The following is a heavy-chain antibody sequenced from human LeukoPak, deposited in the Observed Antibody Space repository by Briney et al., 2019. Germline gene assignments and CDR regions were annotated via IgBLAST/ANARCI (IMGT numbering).Heavy chain of an antibody. Sequence: SETLSLTCAVYGGSFSGYYWSWIRQPPGKGLEWIGEINHSGSTNYNPSLKSRVTISVDTSKNQFSLKLSSVTAADTAVYHCARHEYSSSFWFDPWGQGTLVTVSS. CDR3: ARHEYSSSFWFDP. CDR1: GGSFSGYY. V-gene: IGHV4-34*01. CDR2: INHSGST. J-gene: IGHJ5*02. D-gene: IGHD6-6*01.